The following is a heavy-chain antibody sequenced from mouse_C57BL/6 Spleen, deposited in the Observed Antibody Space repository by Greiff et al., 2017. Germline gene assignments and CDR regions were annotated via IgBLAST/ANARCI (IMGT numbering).Heavy chain of an antibody. D-gene: IGHD3-1*01. Sequence: DVKLVESGGGLVQPGGSLSLSCAASGFTFTHTYMSWVRQPPGKALEWLGFIRNKANGYTTEYSASVKGRFTISIENSQSIVYLQMNALRAEDIATYYCARSCTWDAMDVWGQGTSVTVSS. CDR2: IRNKANGYTT. CDR1: GFTFTHTY. V-gene: IGHV7-3*01. J-gene: IGHJ4*01. CDR3: ARSCTWDAMDV.